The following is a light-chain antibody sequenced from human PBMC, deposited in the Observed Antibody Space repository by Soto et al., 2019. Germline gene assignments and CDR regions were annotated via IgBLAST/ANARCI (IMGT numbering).Light chain of an antibody. J-gene: IGKJ1*01. CDR2: RAS. CDR1: QSVSSN. Sequence: EIVMTQSPATLSVSPGERATLSCRASQSVSSNLAWYQQKPGQAPRLLIYRASTRATGIPARFSGSGSGTDFTLTLTSLPSEDIAVFYCQQYHNWPPWTFGQGTKVEIK. V-gene: IGKV3-15*01. CDR3: QQYHNWPPWT.